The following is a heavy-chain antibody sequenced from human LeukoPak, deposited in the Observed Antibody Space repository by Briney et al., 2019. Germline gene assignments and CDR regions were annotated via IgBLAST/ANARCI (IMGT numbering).Heavy chain of an antibody. Sequence: GGSLRLSCAASGIPFTTSDMHWVRQAPGKGLEWVAFIRNDGSNTYYADSVKGRFTISRDNAKNSLYLQMSSLRVEDTAVYYCARGRRGYSEEYWGQGTLVTVSS. V-gene: IGHV3-30*02. J-gene: IGHJ4*02. CDR3: ARGRRGYSEEY. CDR2: IRNDGSNT. D-gene: IGHD5-18*01. CDR1: GIPFTTSD.